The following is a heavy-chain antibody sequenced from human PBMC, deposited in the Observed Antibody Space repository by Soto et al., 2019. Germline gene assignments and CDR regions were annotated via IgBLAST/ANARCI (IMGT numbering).Heavy chain of an antibody. Sequence: ASVKVSCKASGYTFTSYGISWVRQAPGQGLEWMGWISAYNGNTNYPQKLQGRVTMTTDTSTSTAYMELRSLRSDDTAVYYCARGGYHDSSGYPGENWFDPWGQGTLVTVSS. V-gene: IGHV1-18*01. D-gene: IGHD3-22*01. CDR1: GYTFTSYG. J-gene: IGHJ5*02. CDR2: ISAYNGNT. CDR3: ARGGYHDSSGYPGENWFDP.